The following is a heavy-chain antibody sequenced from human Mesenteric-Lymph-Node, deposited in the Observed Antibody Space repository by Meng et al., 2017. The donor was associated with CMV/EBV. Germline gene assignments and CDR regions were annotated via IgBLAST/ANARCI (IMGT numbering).Heavy chain of an antibody. V-gene: IGHV3-15*01. J-gene: IGHJ6*02. CDR2: IKSKTDGGTT. D-gene: IGHD3-3*01. CDR3: TTDTTHYDFWSVPSYGMDV. Sequence: GGSLRLSCAASGFTFSNAWMSWVRQAPGKGLEWVGRIKSKTDGGTTDYAAPVKGRFTISRDDSKNTLYLQMNSLKTEDTAVYYCTTDTTHYDFWSVPSYGMDVWGQGTTVTVSS. CDR1: GFTFSNAW.